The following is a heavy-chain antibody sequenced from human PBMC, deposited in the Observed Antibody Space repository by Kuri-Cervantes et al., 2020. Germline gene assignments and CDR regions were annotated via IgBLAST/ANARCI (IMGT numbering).Heavy chain of an antibody. D-gene: IGHD4-11*01. CDR1: GFTFSNAW. CDR2: IKSKTDGGTT. V-gene: IGHV3-15*01. Sequence: GESLKISCAASGFTFSNAWMSWVRQAPGKGLEWVGRIKSKTDGGTTDYAAPVKGRFTISRDDSKNTLYLQMNSLKTEDTAVYYCTTVGDYSLLYYYYYGMDVWGQGTTVTVSS. CDR3: TTVGDYSLLYYYYYGMDV. J-gene: IGHJ6*02.